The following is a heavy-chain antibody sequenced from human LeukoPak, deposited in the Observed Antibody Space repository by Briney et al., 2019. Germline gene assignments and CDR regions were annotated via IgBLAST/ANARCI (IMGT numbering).Heavy chain of an antibody. D-gene: IGHD3-10*01. J-gene: IGHJ6*02. CDR1: GFDFSTYA. CDR2: ISSSSYI. V-gene: IGHV3-21*04. CDR3: ARRKLLWGGMDV. Sequence: PGGSLRLSCAASGFDFSTYAINWVRQAPGKGLEWVSSISSSSYIYYADSVKGRFTISRDNAKNSLYLQMNSLRAEDTAVYYCARRKLLWGGMDVWGQGTTVTVSS.